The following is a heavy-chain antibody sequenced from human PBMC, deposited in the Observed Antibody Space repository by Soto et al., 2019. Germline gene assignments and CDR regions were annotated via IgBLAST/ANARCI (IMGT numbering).Heavy chain of an antibody. J-gene: IGHJ4*02. D-gene: IGHD5-12*01. CDR1: GFTFSTAW. CDR3: TTISCYDNSWDH. Sequence: EVQLVESGGGLVKPGESLRVSCAASGFTFSTAWMTWVRQTAGKGPEWVGSIKRKSDGETIDYAAPVTGRFTISIDDSKNTLYLPMNRLTTEDTAVYYCTTISCYDNSWDHWGQGTLVTVSS. V-gene: IGHV3-15*01. CDR2: IKRKSDGETI.